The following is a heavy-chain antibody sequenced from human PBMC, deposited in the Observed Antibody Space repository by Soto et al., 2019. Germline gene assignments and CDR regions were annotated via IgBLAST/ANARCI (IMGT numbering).Heavy chain of an antibody. Sequence: SETLSLTCTVSGGSISSGGYYWSWIRQHPGKGLEWIGYIYDSGSTYYNPSLKSRVTISVDTSKNQFSLKLSSVTAADTAVYYCAGSDTAMVNFDLWGRGTLVTVSS. D-gene: IGHD5-18*01. V-gene: IGHV4-31*03. CDR3: AGSDTAMVNFDL. CDR2: IYDSGST. CDR1: GGSISSGGYY. J-gene: IGHJ2*01.